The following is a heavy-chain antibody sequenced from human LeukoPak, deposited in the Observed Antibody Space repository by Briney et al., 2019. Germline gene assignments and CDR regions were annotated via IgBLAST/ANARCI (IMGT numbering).Heavy chain of an antibody. CDR2: FYNSGST. V-gene: IGHV4-59*11. J-gene: IGHJ4*02. D-gene: IGHD1-26*01. CDR1: GGSISSHY. Sequence: SETLSLTCTVSGGSISSHYWSWIRQPPGKGLEWIGYFYNSGSTNYNPSLKSRVAISGDTSKNQFSLKLTSVTAADTAVSYCARGVGVWGQGALVTVSS. CDR3: ARGVGV.